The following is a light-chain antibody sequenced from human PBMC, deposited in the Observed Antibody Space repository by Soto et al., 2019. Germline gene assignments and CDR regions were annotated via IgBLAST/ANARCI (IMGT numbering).Light chain of an antibody. CDR2: GAS. CDR3: QQYDSSPWT. CDR1: QSVSSSF. Sequence: EIVLTQSPGTLSLSPGERATLSCRASQSVSSSFLAWYQQKPGQAPRLLIYGASSRATGIPDRFGGSGSGTDFTLTISGLEPEDFAMYYCQQYDSSPWTFGQGTKVEIK. V-gene: IGKV3-20*01. J-gene: IGKJ1*01.